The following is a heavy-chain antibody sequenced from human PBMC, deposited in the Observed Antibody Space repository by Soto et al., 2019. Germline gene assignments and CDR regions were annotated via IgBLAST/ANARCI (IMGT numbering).Heavy chain of an antibody. CDR3: TTTYPNDDSRVVAY. V-gene: IGHV3-9*01. CDR1: GFTFDDYA. J-gene: IGHJ4*02. D-gene: IGHD1-1*01. CDR2: ITWNSGSK. Sequence: DVQLVESGGGLVQPGRSLRLSCAASGFTFDDYAMHWVRQPPGKGLEWVSGITWNSGSKDYADSVKGRFTISRDNRKNSLYLQMNRLRGEDTALYYCTTTYPNDDSRVVAYWGQGTLVTVSS.